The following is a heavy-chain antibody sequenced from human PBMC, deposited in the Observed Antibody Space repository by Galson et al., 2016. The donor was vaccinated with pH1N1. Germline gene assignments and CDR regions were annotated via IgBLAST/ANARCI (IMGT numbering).Heavy chain of an antibody. Sequence: SLRLSCAASGFTFEDFALHWVRQGPGKGLAWVSGISWNRGAIDYAESVKGRFTISRDNAKNSLYLQMDSLRAEDTALYYCVKDRAFYYDSSGYDYAFDIWGQGTMVTVAS. D-gene: IGHD3-22*01. V-gene: IGHV3-9*01. CDR3: VKDRAFYYDSSGYDYAFDI. CDR1: GFTFEDFA. J-gene: IGHJ3*02. CDR2: ISWNRGAI.